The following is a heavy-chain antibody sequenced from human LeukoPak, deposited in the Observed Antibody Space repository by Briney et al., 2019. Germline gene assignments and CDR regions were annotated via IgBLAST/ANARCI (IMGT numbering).Heavy chain of an antibody. Sequence: SETLSLTCAVYGGSFSGYYWSWIRQPPGKGLEWIGETNHSGSTNYNPSLKSRVTISVDTSKNQFSLKLSSVTAADTAVYYCARHSDYDFWSGYYTNWYFDLWGRGTLVTVSS. CDR1: GGSFSGYY. V-gene: IGHV4-34*01. J-gene: IGHJ2*01. CDR3: ARHSDYDFWSGYYTNWYFDL. CDR2: TNHSGST. D-gene: IGHD3-3*01.